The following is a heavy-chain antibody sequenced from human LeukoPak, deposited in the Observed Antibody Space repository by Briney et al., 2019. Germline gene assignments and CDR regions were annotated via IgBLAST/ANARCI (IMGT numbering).Heavy chain of an antibody. J-gene: IGHJ4*02. CDR3: AKNVLRYFDWSYFDY. D-gene: IGHD3-9*01. CDR1: GFTFDDYT. V-gene: IGHV3-43*01. Sequence: GGSLRLSCAAPGFTFDDYTMHWVRQAPGKGLEWVSLISWDGGSTYYADSVKGRFTISRDNSKNSLYLQMNSLRTEDTALYYCAKNVLRYFDWSYFDYWGQGTLVTVSS. CDR2: ISWDGGST.